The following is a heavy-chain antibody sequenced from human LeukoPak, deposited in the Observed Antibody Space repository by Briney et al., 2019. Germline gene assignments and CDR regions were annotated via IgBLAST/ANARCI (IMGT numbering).Heavy chain of an antibody. CDR2: INWSGGST. CDR1: GFTFDDYG. D-gene: IGHD3-3*01. CDR3: ARGGITIFGVAIPNFDY. J-gene: IGHJ4*02. V-gene: IGHV3-20*04. Sequence: GGSLRLSCAASGFTFDDYGMSWVCQAPGKGLEWVSGINWSGGSTSYADSVKGRFTISRDNAKNSLYLQMNSLRAEDTALYYCARGGITIFGVAIPNFDYWGQGTLVTVSS.